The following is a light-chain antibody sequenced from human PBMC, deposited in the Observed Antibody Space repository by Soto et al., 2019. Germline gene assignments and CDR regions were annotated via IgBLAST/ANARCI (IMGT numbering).Light chain of an antibody. CDR3: SSYSSSSTFYV. V-gene: IGLV2-14*01. CDR1: SSDVGAYNF. CDR2: EVT. Sequence: QSVLTQPASVSGSPGQSITISCTGTSSDVGAYNFVSWYQHHPGRAPKLIIYEVTIRPSGVSNRFSGSKSGNTASLTIPGLQAEDEADYFCSSYSSSSTFYVFGAGTKVTVL. J-gene: IGLJ1*01.